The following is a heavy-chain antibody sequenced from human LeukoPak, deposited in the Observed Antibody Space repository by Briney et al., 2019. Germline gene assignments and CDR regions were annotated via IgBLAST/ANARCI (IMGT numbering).Heavy chain of an antibody. V-gene: IGHV4-59*01. D-gene: IGHD2-8*01. Sequence: SETLSLTCTVSGGSISSYYWSWIRQPPGKGLEWIGYIYYSGSTKYNPSLKSRVTISVDTSKNQFSLKLSSVTAADTAVYYCARDRMVQNTGYWFDPWGQGTLVTVSS. CDR3: ARDRMVQNTGYWFDP. CDR1: GGSISSYY. J-gene: IGHJ5*02. CDR2: IYYSGST.